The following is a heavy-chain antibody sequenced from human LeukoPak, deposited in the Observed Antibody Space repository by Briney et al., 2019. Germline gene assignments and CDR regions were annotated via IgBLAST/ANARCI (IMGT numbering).Heavy chain of an antibody. CDR2: VWDVVGNK. Sequence: GGSLRLSCEAPGFIFSTYGRRWVREAPGEGRGWGAVVWDVVGNKYYADSVKGRFTISRDNPKNPLYLQMSSLRDEDTAVYYCVREKSGYTNGWYLFDYWGQGTLVTVSS. V-gene: IGHV3-33*01. D-gene: IGHD6-19*01. J-gene: IGHJ4*02. CDR3: VREKSGYTNGWYLFDY. CDR1: GFIFSTYG.